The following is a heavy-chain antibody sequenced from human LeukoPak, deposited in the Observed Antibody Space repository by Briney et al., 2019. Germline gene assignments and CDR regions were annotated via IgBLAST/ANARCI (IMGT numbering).Heavy chain of an antibody. J-gene: IGHJ5*02. V-gene: IGHV3-21*01. CDR2: ISSSSYI. Sequence: GGSLRLSCAATGITFSSYSMNLVRQAPGKGLEWVSSISSSSYIYYADSVKGRFTISRDNAKNSLYLQMNSLRAEDTAVYYCARDRVVPADNNWFDPWGQGTLVTVSS. CDR3: ARDRVVPADNNWFDP. D-gene: IGHD2-2*01. CDR1: GITFSSYS.